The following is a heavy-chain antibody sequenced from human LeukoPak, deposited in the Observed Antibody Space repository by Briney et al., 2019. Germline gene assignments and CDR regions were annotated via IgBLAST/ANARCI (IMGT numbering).Heavy chain of an antibody. CDR3: AKDFTVFGVDPYFFDY. D-gene: IGHD3-3*01. J-gene: IGHJ4*02. Sequence: WGSLRLSCAASGFSFNNHGIHWVRQAPGKGLEWVAFIRYDGNDKYYADSVRGRFTISRDNSKNTLYLQMNNLRVEDTAVYYCAKDFTVFGVDPYFFDYWGQGTLVSVSS. CDR1: GFSFNNHG. CDR2: IRYDGNDK. V-gene: IGHV3-30*02.